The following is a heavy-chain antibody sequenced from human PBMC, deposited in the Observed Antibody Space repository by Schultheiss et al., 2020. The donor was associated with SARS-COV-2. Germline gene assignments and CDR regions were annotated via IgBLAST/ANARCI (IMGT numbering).Heavy chain of an antibody. CDR1: GFTFSGHA. Sequence: GGSLRLSCAASGFTFSGHAMTWVRQAPGKGLEWVSGISGSGGDTYYPYSVKGRFTISRDNFKNTLYLQMNSLRAEDTAVYYCARRVATGWHFDLWGRGTLVTVSS. V-gene: IGHV3-23*01. J-gene: IGHJ2*01. CDR3: ARRVATGWHFDL. CDR2: ISGSGGDT. D-gene: IGHD5-12*01.